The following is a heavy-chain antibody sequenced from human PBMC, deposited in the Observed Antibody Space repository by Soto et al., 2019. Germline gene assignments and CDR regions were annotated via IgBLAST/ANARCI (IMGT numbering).Heavy chain of an antibody. J-gene: IGHJ4*02. D-gene: IGHD3-9*01. CDR2: ILSNDEK. CDR1: GFSLSNARMG. Sequence: SGPTLVNPTETLTLTCTVSGFSLSNARMGVSWIRQPPGKALEWLAHILSNDEKSYSTSLKSRLTISKDTSKSQVVLTMTNMDPVDTATYYFARFRGYFDWLLYLDYRGQGTLVTVSA. V-gene: IGHV2-26*01. CDR3: ARFRGYFDWLLYLDY.